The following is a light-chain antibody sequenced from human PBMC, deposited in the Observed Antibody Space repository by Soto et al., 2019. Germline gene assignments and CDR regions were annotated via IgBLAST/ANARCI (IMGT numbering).Light chain of an antibody. J-gene: IGKJ4*01. CDR2: GAS. V-gene: IGKV3-20*01. Sequence: EIVLTQSPGTLSLSPGERATLSCRASQSISSTYLAWYQQKPGQAPRLLIYGASSRATGIPDRFSGSGSGTDFSLMISKLEPEGLAVYYCQQYGSSPLTFGGGTKVEIK. CDR3: QQYGSSPLT. CDR1: QSISSTY.